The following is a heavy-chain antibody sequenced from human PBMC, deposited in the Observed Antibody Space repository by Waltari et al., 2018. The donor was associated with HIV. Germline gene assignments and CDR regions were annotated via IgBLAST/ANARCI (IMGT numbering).Heavy chain of an antibody. D-gene: IGHD6-13*01. CDR1: GGSISSSSYY. J-gene: IGHJ5*02. Sequence: QLQLQESGPGLVKPSETLSLTCTVSGGSISSSSYYLGWIRQPPGKGLEWIGSIYYSGSTYYNPSLKSRVTISVDTSKNQFSLKLSSVTAADTAVYYCARHGGIAAAGPVVWFDPWGQGTLVTVSS. CDR2: IYYSGST. CDR3: ARHGGIAAAGPVVWFDP. V-gene: IGHV4-39*01.